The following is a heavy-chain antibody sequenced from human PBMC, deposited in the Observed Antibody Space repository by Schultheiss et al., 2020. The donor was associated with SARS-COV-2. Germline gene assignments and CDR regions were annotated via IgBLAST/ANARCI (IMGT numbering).Heavy chain of an antibody. CDR3: ARRDTRGFCSGGSCYLSDV. J-gene: IGHJ6*02. V-gene: IGHV1-18*01. D-gene: IGHD2-15*01. CDR2: INPDNDDT. Sequence: ASVKVSCKASGYTFTSYGISWVRQAPGQGLEWMGWINPDNDDTKYAQNLQGRVTMTTDTSTNTAYMEVRSLTSDDAAVYYCARRDTRGFCSGGSCYLSDVWGQGTTVTVSS. CDR1: GYTFTSYG.